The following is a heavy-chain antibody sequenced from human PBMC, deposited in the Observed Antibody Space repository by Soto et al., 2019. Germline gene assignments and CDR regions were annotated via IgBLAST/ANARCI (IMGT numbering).Heavy chain of an antibody. CDR3: ARYKAVVTTGVDYAFDI. CDR1: GFTFSSYS. D-gene: IGHD4-17*01. J-gene: IGHJ3*02. CDR2: ISSSSSYI. V-gene: IGHV3-21*01. Sequence: GGSLRLSCAASGFTFSSYSMNWVRQAPGKGLEWVSSISSSSSYIYYADSVKGRFTISRDNAKNSLYLQMNSLRAEDTAVYYCARYKAVVTTGVDYAFDIWGRGTMVTVSS.